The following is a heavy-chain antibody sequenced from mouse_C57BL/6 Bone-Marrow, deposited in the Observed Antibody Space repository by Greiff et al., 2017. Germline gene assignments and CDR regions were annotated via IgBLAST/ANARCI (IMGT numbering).Heavy chain of an antibody. J-gene: IGHJ4*01. CDR3: ERSRDGYSYAMDY. V-gene: IGHV7-3*01. Sequence: EVQGVESGGGLVQPGGSLSLSCAASGFTFTDYYMSWVRQPPGKALEWLGFIRNKANGYTTEYSASVKGRFTISIANPQSILYLQMNALRAEDRATYYCERSRDGYSYAMDYWGQGTSVTVSS. D-gene: IGHD2-3*01. CDR1: GFTFTDYY. CDR2: IRNKANGYTT.